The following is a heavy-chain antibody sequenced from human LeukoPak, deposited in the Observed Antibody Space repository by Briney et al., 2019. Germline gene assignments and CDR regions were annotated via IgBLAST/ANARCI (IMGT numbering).Heavy chain of an antibody. J-gene: IGHJ5*02. Sequence: SETLSLTCTVSGGPISSYYWSWIRQPPGKGLEWIGYIYTSGSTNYNPSLKSRVTISVDTSKNQFSLKLSSVTAADTAVYYCARLSRSGYGWWFDPWGQGTLVTVSS. CDR3: ARLSRSGYGWWFDP. V-gene: IGHV4-4*09. CDR1: GGPISSYY. D-gene: IGHD3-22*01. CDR2: IYTSGST.